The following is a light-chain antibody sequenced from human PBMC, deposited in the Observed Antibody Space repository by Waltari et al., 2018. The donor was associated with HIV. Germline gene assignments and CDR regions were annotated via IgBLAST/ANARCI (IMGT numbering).Light chain of an antibody. CDR1: QSVTSSY. V-gene: IGKV3-20*01. CDR2: GAS. Sequence: IVLTQSPGPLSLSPGERATLSCRSSQSVTSSYLAWYQQKSGQAPRLLIYGASTRATGIPDRFIGGGSGTDFTLTISRLEPEDFAVYYCQRYGSSPPLTFGGGTKVEIK. CDR3: QRYGSSPPLT. J-gene: IGKJ4*01.